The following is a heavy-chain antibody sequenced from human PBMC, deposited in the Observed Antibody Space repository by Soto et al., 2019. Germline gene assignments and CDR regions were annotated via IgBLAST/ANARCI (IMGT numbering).Heavy chain of an antibody. CDR3: ARQEEGVAETAMVDY. V-gene: IGHV1-69*01. D-gene: IGHD5-18*01. CDR2: IIHIFGTA. Sequence: QVQLVQSGAEVKKPGSSVKVSCKASGGTFSSYAISWVRQAPGQGLEWMGGIIHIFGTANYAQKFQGRVKITADESASTADMELSSRRSEDTAVYYCARQEEGVAETAMVDYWGQGNLVTVSS. J-gene: IGHJ4*02. CDR1: GGTFSSYA.